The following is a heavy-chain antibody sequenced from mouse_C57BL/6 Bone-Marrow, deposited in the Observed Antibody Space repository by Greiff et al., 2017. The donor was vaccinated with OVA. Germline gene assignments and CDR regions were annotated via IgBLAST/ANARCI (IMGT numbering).Heavy chain of an antibody. CDR3: ASDYGAWFAY. CDR2: IFPGSGNT. CDR1: GYTFTDYY. D-gene: IGHD1-2*01. Sequence: VQLQESGAELVRPGASVKLSCKASGYTFTDYYINWVKQRPGQGLEWIARIFPGSGNTYYNEKFKGKATLTAEKSSSTAYMQLSSLTSEDSAVYFCASDYGAWFAYWGQGTLVTVSA. V-gene: IGHV1-76*01. J-gene: IGHJ3*01.